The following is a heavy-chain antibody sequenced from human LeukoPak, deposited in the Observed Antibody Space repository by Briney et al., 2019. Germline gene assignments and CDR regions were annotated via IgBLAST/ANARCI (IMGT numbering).Heavy chain of an antibody. CDR2: ISYDGSNK. D-gene: IGHD6-19*01. CDR1: GFTFSSYA. Sequence: GGSLRLSCAASGFTFSSYAMHWVRQAPGKGLEWVAVISYDGSNKYYADSVKGRFTISRDNSNNTLFLHLNSLRGEDTAVYYCTRNSGWYGLSWGQGTLVTVSS. J-gene: IGHJ1*01. CDR3: TRNSGWYGLS. V-gene: IGHV3-30*04.